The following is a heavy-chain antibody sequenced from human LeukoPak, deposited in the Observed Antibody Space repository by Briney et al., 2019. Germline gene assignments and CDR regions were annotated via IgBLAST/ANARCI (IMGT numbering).Heavy chain of an antibody. Sequence: SETLSLTCAVYGGSFSGYYWSWIRQPPGKGLEWSGEINHSGSTNYNPSLKSRVTISVDTSKNQFSLKLSSVTAADTAVYYCARGRAYYDSSGYYYGYWGQGTLVTVSS. CDR1: GGSFSGYY. CDR2: INHSGST. J-gene: IGHJ4*02. D-gene: IGHD3-22*01. CDR3: ARGRAYYDSSGYYYGY. V-gene: IGHV4-34*01.